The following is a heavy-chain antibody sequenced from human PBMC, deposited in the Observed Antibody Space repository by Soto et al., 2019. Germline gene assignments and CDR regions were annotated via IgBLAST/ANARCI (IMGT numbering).Heavy chain of an antibody. CDR3: AKDRPGAEDYYYYYMDV. J-gene: IGHJ6*03. CDR1: GFNFRDYY. Sequence: PGGSLRLSCAASGFNFRDYYMSWIRQAPGKGLEWISYISSGSSTIYYADSVKGRFTISRDNAKNSLYLQMNSLRAEDTAVYYCAKDRPGAEDYYYYYMDVWGKGTTVTVSS. CDR2: ISSGSSTI. V-gene: IGHV3-11*01.